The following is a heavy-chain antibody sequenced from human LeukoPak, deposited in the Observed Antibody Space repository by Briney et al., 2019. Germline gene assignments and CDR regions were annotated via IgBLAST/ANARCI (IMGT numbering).Heavy chain of an antibody. J-gene: IGHJ5*02. CDR2: IRQDGSQK. V-gene: IGHV3-7*01. CDR1: GFTFSSYW. Sequence: TGGSLRLSCAASGFTFSSYWMSWVRQAPGKGLEWVATIRQDGSQKYYVDSVKGRFTISRDNAKNSLYLQMNSLRAEDTAVYYCARGKTSQNIVTRKTYNWFDPWGQGTLVTVSS. D-gene: IGHD2/OR15-2a*01. CDR3: ARGKTSQNIVTRKTYNWFDP.